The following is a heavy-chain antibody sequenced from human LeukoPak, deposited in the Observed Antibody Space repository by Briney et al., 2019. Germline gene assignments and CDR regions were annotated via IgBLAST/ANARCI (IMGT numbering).Heavy chain of an antibody. V-gene: IGHV3-48*02. CDR3: ARVDSDYEDWLLLHPGAFDI. D-gene: IGHD2-15*01. J-gene: IGHJ3*02. CDR2: ISSSSSTI. Sequence: GGSLRLSCAASGFTFSSYAMSWVRQAPGKGLEWVSYISSSSSTIYYADSVKGRFTISRDNAKNSLYLQMNSLRDEDTAVYYCARVDSDYEDWLLLHPGAFDIWGQGTKVNGSS. CDR1: GFTFSSYA.